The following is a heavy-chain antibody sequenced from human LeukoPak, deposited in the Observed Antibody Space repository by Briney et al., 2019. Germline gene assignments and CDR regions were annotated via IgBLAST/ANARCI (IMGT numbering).Heavy chain of an antibody. Sequence: GGSLRLSCAASGFTFSSYAMSWVRQAPGKGLEWVSAISGSGGSTYYADSVKGRFTISRDNSKNTLYLQMNSLRAEDTAVYYCVRGGSSGYPFDYWGQGTLVTVSS. D-gene: IGHD3-22*01. CDR3: VRGGSSGYPFDY. V-gene: IGHV3-23*01. CDR2: ISGSGGST. CDR1: GFTFSSYA. J-gene: IGHJ4*02.